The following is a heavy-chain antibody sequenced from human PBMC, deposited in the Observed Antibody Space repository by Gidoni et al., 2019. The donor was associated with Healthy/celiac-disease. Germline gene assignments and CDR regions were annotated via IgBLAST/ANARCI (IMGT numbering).Heavy chain of an antibody. Sequence: QVQLQQSGPGLVKPSQPLSLTCAISGDRFSSNSPAWNWIRQSPSRGLEWLGRTYYRYKWYNDYAVSVKSRITINPDTSKSQFSLKLNSVTPDDTAVYYCAREGPGDAFDIWGQGTMVTVSS. V-gene: IGHV6-1*01. CDR3: AREGPGDAFDI. D-gene: IGHD3-10*01. CDR1: GDRFSSNSPA. CDR2: TYYRYKWYN. J-gene: IGHJ3*02.